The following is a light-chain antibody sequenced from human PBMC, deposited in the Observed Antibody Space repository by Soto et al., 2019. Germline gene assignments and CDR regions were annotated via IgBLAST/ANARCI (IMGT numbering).Light chain of an antibody. Sequence: DIQMTPSPSSLSASVVDRVTITCQASQDVSNYLNWYQQKLGKAPKLLIYDASNLETGVPSRFSGSGSGTDFTLTISSLQPEDVAAYYCQKYNSAPLTFGGGTKVDIK. V-gene: IGKV1-33*01. CDR2: DAS. J-gene: IGKJ4*01. CDR1: QDVSNY. CDR3: QKYNSAPLT.